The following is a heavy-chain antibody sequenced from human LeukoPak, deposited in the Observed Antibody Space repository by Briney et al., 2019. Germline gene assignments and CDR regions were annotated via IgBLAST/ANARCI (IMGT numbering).Heavy chain of an antibody. CDR2: IYYSGST. CDR3: ARSYSSGYPATPDY. CDR1: GGSISSYY. V-gene: IGHV4-59*08. Sequence: SETLSLTCTVSGGSISSYYWSWIRQPPGKELEWIGYIYYSGSTNYNPSLKSRVTISVDTSKNQFSLKLSSVTAADTAVYYCARSYSSGYPATPDYWGQGTLVTVSS. D-gene: IGHD3-22*01. J-gene: IGHJ4*02.